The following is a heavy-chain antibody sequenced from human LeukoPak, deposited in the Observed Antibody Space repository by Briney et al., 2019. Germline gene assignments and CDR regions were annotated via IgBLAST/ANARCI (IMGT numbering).Heavy chain of an antibody. V-gene: IGHV3-7*01. J-gene: IGHJ4*02. CDR3: ARDSGSYPH. Sequence: GGSLRLSCAASGFSFSSDGMSWVRQAPGKGLEWVANIKQDGSEEYYVDSVKGRFTISRHNAKNPLYLQMNSLRAEDTAVYYCARDSGSYPHWGQGTLVTVSS. CDR2: IKQDGSEE. D-gene: IGHD1-26*01. CDR1: GFSFSSDG.